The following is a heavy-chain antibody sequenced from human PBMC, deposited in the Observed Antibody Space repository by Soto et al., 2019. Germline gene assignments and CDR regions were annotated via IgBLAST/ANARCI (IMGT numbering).Heavy chain of an antibody. CDR3: ARGIWSSSWYEGGWFDP. J-gene: IGHJ5*02. V-gene: IGHV1-8*01. CDR2: MNPNSGNT. Sequence: ASVKVSCKASGYTFTSYDINWVRQATGQGLEWMGWMNPNSGNTGYAQKFQGRVTMTRNTSISTAYMELSSLRSEDTAVYYCARGIWSSSWYEGGWFDPWGQGTLVTVSS. D-gene: IGHD6-13*01. CDR1: GYTFTSYD.